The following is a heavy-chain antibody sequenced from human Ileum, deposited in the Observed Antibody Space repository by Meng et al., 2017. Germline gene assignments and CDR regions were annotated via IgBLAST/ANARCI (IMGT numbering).Heavy chain of an antibody. CDR1: GYTFTGYH. J-gene: IGHJ4*02. CDR2: INPKDGST. CDR3: ARDLSGDGAAYFEY. D-gene: IGHD7-27*01. Sequence: ASVKVSCKGFGYTFTGYHIQWVRQAPGQGLEWVGWINPKDGSTRYEQRYQGRVTITSDTSINTAFMELTRLRSDDAAMYYCARDLSGDGAAYFEYWGQGTLVTVSS. V-gene: IGHV1-2*02.